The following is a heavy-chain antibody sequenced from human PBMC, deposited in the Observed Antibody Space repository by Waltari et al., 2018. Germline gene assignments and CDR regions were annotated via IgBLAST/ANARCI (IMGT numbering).Heavy chain of an antibody. CDR2: ISTDSSTI. V-gene: IGHV3-48*01. CDR3: ARAPDGMDV. CDR1: GFTFSSYI. J-gene: IGHJ6*02. Sequence: EVQLVESGGGLVQPGGSLRLSCAASGFTFSSYIMNWVRQAPGKGLEWVSYISTDSSTIYYADSVKGRFTISRDNAKNSVYLQMNSLRAEDTAVYYCARAPDGMDVWGQGTTVTVSS.